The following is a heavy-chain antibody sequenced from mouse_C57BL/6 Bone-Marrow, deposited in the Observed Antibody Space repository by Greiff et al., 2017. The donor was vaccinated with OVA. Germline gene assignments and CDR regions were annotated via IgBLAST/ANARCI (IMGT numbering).Heavy chain of an antibody. J-gene: IGHJ4*01. D-gene: IGHD1-1*01. CDR1: GFSLTSYA. Sequence: VKLMESGPGLVAPSQSLSITCTVSGFSLTSYAISWVRQPPGKGLEWLGVIWTGGGTNYNSALKSRLSISKDNSKSQVFLKMNSLQTDDTARYYCARRGITTVVGAMDYWGQGTSVTVSS. V-gene: IGHV2-9-1*01. CDR3: ARRGITTVVGAMDY. CDR2: IWTGGGT.